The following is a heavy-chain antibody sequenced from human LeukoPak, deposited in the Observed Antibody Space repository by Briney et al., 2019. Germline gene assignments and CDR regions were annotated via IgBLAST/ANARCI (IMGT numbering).Heavy chain of an antibody. V-gene: IGHV3-23*01. CDR3: AKDGIVVVPAATDY. J-gene: IGHJ4*02. Sequence: GGSLRLSCAASGFTFSSYSMNWVRQAPGKGLEWVSAISGSGGSTYYADSVKGRFTIFRDNSKNTLYLQMNSLRAEDTAVYYCAKDGIVVVPAATDYWGQGTLVTVSS. CDR1: GFTFSSYS. D-gene: IGHD2-2*01. CDR2: ISGSGGST.